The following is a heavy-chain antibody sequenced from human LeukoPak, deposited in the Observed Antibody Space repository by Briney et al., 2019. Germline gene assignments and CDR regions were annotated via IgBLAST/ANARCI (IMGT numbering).Heavy chain of an antibody. Sequence: GGSLRLSCAASGFMFSNSAMNWVRQAPGKGLEWLSDISSSGATISYADSVKGRFTISRDNAKNLLYLQMNSLRAEDAAVYYCARGLRFGDWGQGALVTVSS. V-gene: IGHV3-48*03. D-gene: IGHD2-21*01. CDR1: GFMFSNSA. CDR2: ISSSGATI. J-gene: IGHJ5*02. CDR3: ARGLRFGD.